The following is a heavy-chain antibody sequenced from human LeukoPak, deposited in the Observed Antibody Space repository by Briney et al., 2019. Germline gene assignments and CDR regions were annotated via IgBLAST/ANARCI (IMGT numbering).Heavy chain of an antibody. V-gene: IGHV4-59*01. D-gene: IGHD3-22*01. CDR2: IYYSGST. CDR3: ARASTYYYDSSGYYYPHYYYYYMDV. J-gene: IGHJ6*03. Sequence: SETLSLTCTVSGGSISSYYWSWTRQPPGKGLEWIGYIYYSGSTDYNPSLKSRVTISVDTSKNQFSLKLSSVTAADTAVYYCARASTYYYDSSGYYYPHYYYYYMDVWGKGTTVTVSS. CDR1: GGSISSYY.